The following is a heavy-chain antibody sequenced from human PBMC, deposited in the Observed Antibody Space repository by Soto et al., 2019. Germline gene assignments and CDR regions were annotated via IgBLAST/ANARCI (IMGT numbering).Heavy chain of an antibody. D-gene: IGHD3-22*01. Sequence: QLQLQESGPGLVKPSETLSLTCTVSGGSISTSSYYWGWIRPPPGKGLEWIGSIYYSGSTYYNPSLKSRVTISVDTSKNQFSLKLSSVTAADTAVDYCARDYDSSGDYWGQGPRVTVSS. CDR3: ARDYDSSGDY. J-gene: IGHJ4*02. V-gene: IGHV4-39*01. CDR2: IYYSGST. CDR1: GGSISTSSYY.